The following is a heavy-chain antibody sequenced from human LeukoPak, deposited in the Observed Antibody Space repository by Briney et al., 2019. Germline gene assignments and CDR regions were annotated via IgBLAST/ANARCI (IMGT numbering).Heavy chain of an antibody. V-gene: IGHV1-18*04. CDR2: ISAYNGNT. Sequence: GASVKVSCKASGYTFTSYGISWVRQAPGQGLEWMGWISAYNGNTNYAQKLQGRVTMTTDISTSTAYMELRSLRSDDTAVYYCARGVRDIVVVPAAMALFDYWGQGTLVTVSS. J-gene: IGHJ4*02. D-gene: IGHD2-2*01. CDR1: GYTFTSYG. CDR3: ARGVRDIVVVPAAMALFDY.